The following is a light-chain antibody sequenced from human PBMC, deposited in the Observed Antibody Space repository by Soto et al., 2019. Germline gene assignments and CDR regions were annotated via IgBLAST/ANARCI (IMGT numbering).Light chain of an antibody. V-gene: IGLV2-23*02. J-gene: IGLJ1*01. Sequence: QSALTQSASVSGSHGQSITISCTETSSDIGTYNLVSWYQQHPGKAPKLMIYEVSKRPSGVSDRFSGSKSGNTASLTISGLQAEDEADYYCCSYAGSSYVFGAGTKVTVL. CDR2: EVS. CDR1: SSDIGTYNL. CDR3: CSYAGSSYV.